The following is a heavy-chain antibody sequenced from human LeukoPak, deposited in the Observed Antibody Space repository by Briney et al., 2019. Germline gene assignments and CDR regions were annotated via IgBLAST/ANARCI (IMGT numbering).Heavy chain of an antibody. CDR2: MNPNSGGT. V-gene: IGHV1-2*02. CDR1: GYTFTSYD. D-gene: IGHD3-16*02. CDR3: ARDIGSGYVWGSYRTTYYFDY. Sequence: GASVKVSCKASGYTFTSYDINWVRQATGQGLEWMGWMNPNSGGTNYAQKFQGRVTMTRDTSISTAYMELSRLRSDDTAVYYCARDIGSGYVWGSYRTTYYFDYWGQGTLVTVSS. J-gene: IGHJ4*02.